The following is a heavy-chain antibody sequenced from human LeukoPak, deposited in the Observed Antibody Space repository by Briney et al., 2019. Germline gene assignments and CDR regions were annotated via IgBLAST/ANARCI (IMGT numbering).Heavy chain of an antibody. Sequence: GGSLRLSCAASGFTFSSYAMSWVRQAPGKGLEWVSAISGSGGSTYYADSVKGRFTISRDNSKNTLYLQMNSLRAEDTAVYYCAKHGSLLWFGELFFFDYWGQGTLVTVSS. CDR3: AKHGSLLWFGELFFFDY. CDR1: GFTFSSYA. V-gene: IGHV3-23*01. D-gene: IGHD3-10*01. CDR2: ISGSGGST. J-gene: IGHJ4*02.